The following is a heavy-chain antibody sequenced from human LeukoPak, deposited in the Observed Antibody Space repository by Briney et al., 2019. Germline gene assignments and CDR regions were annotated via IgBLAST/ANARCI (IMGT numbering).Heavy chain of an antibody. Sequence: QSGRSLRLSCAASGFTFSSYGMHWVRQAPGKGLEWVAVISYDGSNKYYADSVKGRFTISRGNSKNTLYLQMNSLRAEDTAVYYCGNWFDPWGQGTLVTVSS. CDR3: GNWFDP. V-gene: IGHV3-30*18. CDR2: ISYDGSNK. J-gene: IGHJ5*02. CDR1: GFTFSSYG.